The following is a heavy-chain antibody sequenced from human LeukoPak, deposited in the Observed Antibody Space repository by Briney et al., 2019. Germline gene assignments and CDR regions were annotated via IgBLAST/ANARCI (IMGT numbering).Heavy chain of an antibody. D-gene: IGHD2-2*02. V-gene: IGHV1-8*02. CDR3: ARGRLFYCSSTSCYRDYYYYGMDV. Sequence: ASVKVSCKASGYSFTGYYLHWVRQATGQGLEWMGWMNPNSGNTGYAQKFQGRVTMTRNTSISTAYMELSSLRSEDTAVYYCARGRLFYCSSTSCYRDYYYYGMDVWGQGTTVTVSS. J-gene: IGHJ6*02. CDR2: MNPNSGNT. CDR1: GYSFTGYY.